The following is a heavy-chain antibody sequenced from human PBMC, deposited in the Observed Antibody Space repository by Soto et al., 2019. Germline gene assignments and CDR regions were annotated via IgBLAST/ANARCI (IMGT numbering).Heavy chain of an antibody. CDR2: IWYDGSNK. CDR3: ARDMVRGVIGYGMDV. D-gene: IGHD3-10*01. Sequence: RRLSCAASGFTFSSYGMHWVRQAPGKGLEWVAVIWYDGSNKYYADSVKGRFTISRDNSKNTLYLQMNSLRAEDTAVYYCARDMVRGVIGYGMDVWGQGTTVTVSS. J-gene: IGHJ6*02. V-gene: IGHV3-33*01. CDR1: GFTFSSYG.